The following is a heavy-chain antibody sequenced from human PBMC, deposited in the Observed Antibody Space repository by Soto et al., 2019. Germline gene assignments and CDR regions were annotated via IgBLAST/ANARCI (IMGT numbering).Heavy chain of an antibody. D-gene: IGHD6-13*01. J-gene: IGHJ6*02. V-gene: IGHV3-30*18. CDR2: MSFDGTNK. CDR3: AKSYVAAAGTKHYYYGMDV. Sequence: VQLVESGGGVVQPGRSLRLSCAASGLTFSSYGMHWVRQAPGKGLEWMAVMSFDGTNKYYADSLKGRFTISRDNSKNTLYLQMNSLRAEDTAVYYCAKSYVAAAGTKHYYYGMDVWGQGTTVTVSS. CDR1: GLTFSSYG.